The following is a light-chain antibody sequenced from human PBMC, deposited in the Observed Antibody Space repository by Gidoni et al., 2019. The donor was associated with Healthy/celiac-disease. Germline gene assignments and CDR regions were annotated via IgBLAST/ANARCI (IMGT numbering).Light chain of an antibody. J-gene: IGKJ1*01. V-gene: IGKV3-20*01. CDR1: QSVSSSY. CDR3: QQYGSSPTWT. CDR2: GAS. Sequence: EIVLTQSPGTLSLSPGERATLSCRASQSVSSSYLAWYQQKPGQAPRLLIYGASSRATGIPDRFSGSGSETDFTLTISRLEPEDFAVYYCQQYGSSPTWTFXQXTKVXIK.